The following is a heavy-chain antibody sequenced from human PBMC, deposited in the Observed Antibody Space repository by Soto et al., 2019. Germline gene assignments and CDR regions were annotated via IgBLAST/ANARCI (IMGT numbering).Heavy chain of an antibody. CDR3: ARDRRGGSKYYYYYYGMDV. CDR2: IYYSGST. J-gene: IGHJ6*02. D-gene: IGHD2-2*01. V-gene: IGHV4-59*01. Sequence: ASETLSLTCTVSGGSISSYYWSWIRQPPGKGLEWIGYIYYSGSTNYNPSLKSRVTISVDTSKNQFSLKLSSVTAADTAVYYCARDRRGGSKYYYYYYGMDVWGQGTTVTVSS. CDR1: GGSISSYY.